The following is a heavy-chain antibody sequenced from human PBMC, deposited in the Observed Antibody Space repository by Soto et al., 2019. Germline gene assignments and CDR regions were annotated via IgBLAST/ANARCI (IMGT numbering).Heavy chain of an antibody. CDR1: GGTFSSYA. V-gene: IGHV1-69*13. CDR2: IIPMFGTA. J-gene: IGHJ3*02. Sequence: SVKVSCKASGGTFSSYAISWVRHAPGQGLEWMGGIIPMFGTANYAQKFQGRVTITADESTSIAYMELSSLRSEDTAVYYCEEYEPQYSSGPALDSWGKGRIVTVSS. D-gene: IGHD6-19*01. CDR3: EEYEPQYSSGPALDS.